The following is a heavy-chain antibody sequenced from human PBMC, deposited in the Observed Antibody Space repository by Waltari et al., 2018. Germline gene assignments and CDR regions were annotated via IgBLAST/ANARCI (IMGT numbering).Heavy chain of an antibody. CDR3: VSVYCGADCSPDY. J-gene: IGHJ4*02. Sequence: EVQLVESGGGLVQPGGSLRLSCVASGFTFNSSEMNWVRQTPGKGLEWGSYISRSGSAIYYPDSVKGRFTISRDNAKNSLYLQMRSLRAEDTAIYYCVSVYCGADCSPDYWGQGTLVTVSS. CDR1: GFTFNSSE. V-gene: IGHV3-48*03. D-gene: IGHD2-21*02. CDR2: ISRSGSAI.